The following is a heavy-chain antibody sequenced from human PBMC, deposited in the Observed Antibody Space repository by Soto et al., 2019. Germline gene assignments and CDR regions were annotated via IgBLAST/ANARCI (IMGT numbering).Heavy chain of an antibody. V-gene: IGHV1-69*13. CDR2: IIPIFGTA. Sequence: SVKVSCKASGGTFSSYAISWVRQAPGQGLEWMGGIIPIFGTANYAQKFQGRVTITADESTSTAYMELSSLRSEDTAVYYCARLLRLGELSAPLQLDYWGQGNLVTVSS. J-gene: IGHJ4*02. CDR3: ARLLRLGELSAPLQLDY. D-gene: IGHD3-16*02. CDR1: GGTFSSYA.